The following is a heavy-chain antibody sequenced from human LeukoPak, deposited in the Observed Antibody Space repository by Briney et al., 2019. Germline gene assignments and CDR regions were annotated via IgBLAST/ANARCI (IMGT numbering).Heavy chain of an antibody. CDR1: EFTFSNYA. D-gene: IGHD3-10*01. CDR3: AKGSREKYYYMDV. V-gene: IGHV3-23*01. CDR2: ISGSGGST. J-gene: IGHJ6*03. Sequence: GGSLRLSCAASEFTFSNYAMSWVRQAPGKGLEWVSVISGSGGSTSYVDSVKGRFTISRDNSKNTLHLQMNGLRAEDTALYYCAKGSREKYYYMDVWGKGTTVAVSS.